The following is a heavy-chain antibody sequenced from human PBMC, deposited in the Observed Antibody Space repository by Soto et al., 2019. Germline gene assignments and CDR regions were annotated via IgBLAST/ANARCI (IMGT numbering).Heavy chain of an antibody. J-gene: IGHJ4*02. CDR2: IYYSGST. D-gene: IGHD1-1*01. CDR3: ARRDGNDEFDY. Sequence: SETLSLTCTVSGGSISSYYWSWIRQPPGKGLEWIGYIYYSGSTNYNPSLKSRVTISVDTSKNQFSLKLSSVTAADTAVYYCARRDGNDEFDYWGQGTLVTVSS. CDR1: GGSISSYY. V-gene: IGHV4-59*08.